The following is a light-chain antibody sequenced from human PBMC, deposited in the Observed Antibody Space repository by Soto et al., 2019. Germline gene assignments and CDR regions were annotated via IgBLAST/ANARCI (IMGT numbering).Light chain of an antibody. CDR2: GAS. Sequence: EIVLTQSPVTLSFSPGERATLSCRASQRITSNFLAWFQQKAGLAPRLLIYGASTRASGVPDRFSGGGSGTDFVLTISRLEPEDFAVYYCQHYGRSPFTFGQGTKQQIK. CDR3: QHYGRSPFT. J-gene: IGKJ2*01. V-gene: IGKV3-20*01. CDR1: QRITSNF.